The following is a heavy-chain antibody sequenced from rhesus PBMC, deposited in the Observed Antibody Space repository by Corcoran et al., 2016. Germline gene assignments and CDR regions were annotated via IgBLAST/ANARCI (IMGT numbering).Heavy chain of an antibody. V-gene: IGHV4-147*01. J-gene: IGHJ5-2*02. CDR3: ARGEDDYGYYYRNSLDV. CDR2: IYGCSGSN. Sequence: QMQLQESGPGLVKPSETLSLTCAVSCASISSNYWSWIRPPPGKDLEWIGYIYGCSGSNSYNPSLKSRVTISKDTSKNQFSLKMSAVTAADTAVYYCARGEDDYGYYYRNSLDVWGRGVLVTVSS. D-gene: IGHD3-9*01. CDR1: CASISSNY.